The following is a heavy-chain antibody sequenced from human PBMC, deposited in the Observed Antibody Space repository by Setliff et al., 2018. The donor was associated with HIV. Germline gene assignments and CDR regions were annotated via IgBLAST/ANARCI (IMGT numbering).Heavy chain of an antibody. J-gene: IGHJ3*02. CDR1: GFIFSNYA. Sequence: LRLSCEGSGFIFSNYAMHWVRLGPGKGLEWVSTISWNSDIMDYADSVKGRFVISRDNVEKSLHLQMNSLTTEDTALYYCAKEPRTMVRGVIIKGGAFDIWGQGTMVTVSS. CDR2: ISWNSDIM. CDR3: AKEPRTMVRGVIIKGGAFDI. V-gene: IGHV3-9*01. D-gene: IGHD3-10*01.